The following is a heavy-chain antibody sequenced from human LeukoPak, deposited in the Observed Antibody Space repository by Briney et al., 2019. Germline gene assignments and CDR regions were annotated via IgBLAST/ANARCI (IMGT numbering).Heavy chain of an antibody. D-gene: IGHD3-22*01. CDR2: IIGSGSST. V-gene: IGHV3-23*01. CDR1: GFTVSSNS. Sequence: GGSLRLSCTVSGFTVSSNSWSWVRQAPGKGLQWVSVIIGSGSSTYYADSVKGRFTISRDNSRNTLYLQMNSLRAEDTAVYYCARWYYYETSGLYYGSFDYWGQGTLVTVSS. J-gene: IGHJ4*02. CDR3: ARWYYYETSGLYYGSFDY.